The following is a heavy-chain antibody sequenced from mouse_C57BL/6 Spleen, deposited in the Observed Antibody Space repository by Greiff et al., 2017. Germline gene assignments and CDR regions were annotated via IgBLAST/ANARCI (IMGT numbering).Heavy chain of an antibody. CDR3: ARWGEYEEYYFDY. J-gene: IGHJ2*01. V-gene: IGHV1-80*01. D-gene: IGHD2-14*01. CDR2: IYPGDGDT. Sequence: VQLQESGAELVKPGASVKISCKASGYAFSSYWMNWVKQRPGKGLEWIGQIYPGDGDTNYNGKFKGKATLTADKSSSTAYMQLSSLTSEDSAVYFCARWGEYEEYYFDYWGQGTTLTVSS. CDR1: GYAFSSYW.